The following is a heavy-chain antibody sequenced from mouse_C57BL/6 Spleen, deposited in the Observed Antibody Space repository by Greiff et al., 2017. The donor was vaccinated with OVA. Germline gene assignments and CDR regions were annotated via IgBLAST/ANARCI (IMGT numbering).Heavy chain of an antibody. V-gene: IGHV1-59*01. J-gene: IGHJ4*01. CDR3: ARIYYAMDY. Sequence: VQLQESGAELVRPGTSVKLSCKASGYTFTSYWMHWVKQRPGQGLEWIGVIDPSDSYTNYNQKFKGKATLTVDTSSSTAYMQLSSLTSEDSAVYYCARIYYAMDYWGQGTSVTVSS. CDR2: IDPSDSYT. CDR1: GYTFTSYW.